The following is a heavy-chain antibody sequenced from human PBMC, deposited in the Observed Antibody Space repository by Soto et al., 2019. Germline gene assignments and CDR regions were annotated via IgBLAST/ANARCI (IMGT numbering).Heavy chain of an antibody. CDR2: ISAYNGNT. CDR1: GYTFTSYG. V-gene: IGHV1-18*01. J-gene: IGHJ3*02. CDR3: ARGLTYYDSSGYHIDAFDI. Sequence: ASVKVSCKASGYTFTSYGISWVRQAPGQGLEWMGWISAYNGNTNYAQKLQGRVTMTTDTSTSTAYMELRSLRSDDTAVYYCARGLTYYDSSGYHIDAFDIWGQGTMVTVSS. D-gene: IGHD3-22*01.